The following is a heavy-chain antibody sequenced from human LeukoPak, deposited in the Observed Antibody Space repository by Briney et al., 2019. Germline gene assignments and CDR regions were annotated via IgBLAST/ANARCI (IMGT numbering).Heavy chain of an antibody. CDR1: GGSISSYY. V-gene: IGHV4-59*01. CDR3: ARVHGNYGGDYYFDY. D-gene: IGHD4-23*01. CDR2: IYYSGST. J-gene: IGHJ4*02. Sequence: SETLSLTCTVSGGSISSYYWTWMRQPPGKGLEWIGYIYYSGSTNYNPSLKSRVTISVDTSKNQFSLKLSSVTAADTAVYYCARVHGNYGGDYYFDYWGQGALVTVSS.